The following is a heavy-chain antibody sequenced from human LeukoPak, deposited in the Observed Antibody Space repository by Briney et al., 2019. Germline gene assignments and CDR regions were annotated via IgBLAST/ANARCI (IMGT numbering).Heavy chain of an antibody. CDR3: ARGYYYDSSGYYYYYYYGMDV. J-gene: IGHJ6*02. CDR2: IIPILGIA. V-gene: IGHV1-69*04. D-gene: IGHD3-22*01. CDR1: GGTFSSYA. Sequence: GASVKVSCKASGGTFSSYAISWVRQAPGQGLEWMGRIIPILGIANYAQKFQGRVTITANKSTSTAYMELSSLRSEDTAVYYCARGYYYDSSGYYYYYYYGMDVWGQGTMVTVSS.